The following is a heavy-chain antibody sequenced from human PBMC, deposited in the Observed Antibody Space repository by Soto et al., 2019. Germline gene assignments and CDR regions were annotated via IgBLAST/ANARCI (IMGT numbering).Heavy chain of an antibody. V-gene: IGHV3-23*01. Sequence: EVQLLESGGGLVQPGGSLRLSCAASGFTFSIYAMTWVRQAPGKGLEWLSTISGSGGSTYSADSGKGRFTISRDNSKNTLYLQMNSLRAEDTALYYCAKDPGYSPVSYFDYWGQGTLVTVSS. CDR3: AKDPGYSPVSYFDY. D-gene: IGHD5-18*01. J-gene: IGHJ4*02. CDR2: ISGSGGST. CDR1: GFTFSIYA.